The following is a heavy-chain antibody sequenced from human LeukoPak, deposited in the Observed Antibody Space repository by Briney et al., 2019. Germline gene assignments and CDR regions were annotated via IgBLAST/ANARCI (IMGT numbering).Heavy chain of an antibody. J-gene: IGHJ4*02. D-gene: IGHD5-18*01. CDR3: ARDGDVDTAMVAAFDY. Sequence: GGSLRLSCAASGFTFNSYGMHWVRQAPGKGLEWVALISFDGSNQYYADSEKGRFTISRDNSKNTLYLQMNSLRAEDTAVYYCARDGDVDTAMVAAFDYWGQGTLVTVSS. V-gene: IGHV3-30*03. CDR1: GFTFNSYG. CDR2: ISFDGSNQ.